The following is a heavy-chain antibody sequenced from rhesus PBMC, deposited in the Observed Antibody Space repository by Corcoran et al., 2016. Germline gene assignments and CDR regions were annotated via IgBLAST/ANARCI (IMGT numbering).Heavy chain of an antibody. Sequence: EVQLVESGGGLAKPGGSLRRSCAAAGFSSSDYYMDWVRQAPGKGLEWVSRFSNFGGTTWYSESVKGRFTISRDNAKNTLFLQMNSLRGEDTAVYYCSRDFDYWGQGVLVTVTS. V-gene: IGHV3-178*01. CDR3: SRDFDY. CDR1: GFSSSDYY. J-gene: IGHJ4*01. CDR2: FSNFGGTT.